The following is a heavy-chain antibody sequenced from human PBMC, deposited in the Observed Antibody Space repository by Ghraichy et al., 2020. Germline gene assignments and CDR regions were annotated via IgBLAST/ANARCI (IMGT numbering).Heavy chain of an antibody. J-gene: IGHJ4*02. CDR1: GGSISSSSYY. Sequence: SETLSLTCTVSGGSISSSSYYWGWIRQPPGKGLEWIGSIYYSGSTYYNPSLKSRVTISVDTSKNQFSLKLSSVTAADTAVYYCARPVWGSYRIDYWGQGTLVTVSS. CDR3: ARPVWGSYRIDY. D-gene: IGHD3-16*02. CDR2: IYYSGST. V-gene: IGHV4-39*01.